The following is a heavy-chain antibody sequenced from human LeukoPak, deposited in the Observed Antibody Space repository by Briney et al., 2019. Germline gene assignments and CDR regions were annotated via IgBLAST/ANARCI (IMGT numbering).Heavy chain of an antibody. CDR1: GGSFSGYY. D-gene: IGHD1-7*01. V-gene: IGHV4-34*01. J-gene: IGHJ6*02. Sequence: SETLSLTCAVYGGSFSGYYWSWIRQPPGKGLEWIGEINHSGSTNYNPSLKSRVTISVDTSKNQFSLKLSSVTAADTAVYYCATSWGGTIDYYYYGMDVWGQGTTVTVSS. CDR2: INHSGST. CDR3: ATSWGGTIDYYYYGMDV.